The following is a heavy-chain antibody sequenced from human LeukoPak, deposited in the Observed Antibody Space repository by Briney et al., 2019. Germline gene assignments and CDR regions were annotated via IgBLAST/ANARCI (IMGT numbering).Heavy chain of an antibody. CDR2: TYYRSKWYN. CDR3: ARGGNYALGY. Sequence: SQTLSLTCAISGDSVSSKYAFWNWIRQSPSRGLEWLGRTYYRSKWYNDYAVSVKSRITINPDTSKNQFSLHLNSVTPEDTAVYYCARGGNYALGYWGQGTLVTVSS. J-gene: IGHJ4*02. V-gene: IGHV6-1*01. CDR1: GDSVSSKYAF. D-gene: IGHD1-7*01.